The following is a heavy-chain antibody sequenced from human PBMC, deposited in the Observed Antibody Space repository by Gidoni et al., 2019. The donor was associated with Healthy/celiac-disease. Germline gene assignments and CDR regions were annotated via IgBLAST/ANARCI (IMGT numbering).Heavy chain of an antibody. CDR1: GGSISSGSYY. J-gene: IGHJ4*02. CDR3: ARGYGDYAGGPEFDY. D-gene: IGHD4-17*01. CDR2: IYTSGST. V-gene: IGHV4-61*02. Sequence: QVQLQESGPGLVKPSQTLSLTCTVSGGSISSGSYYWSWIRQPAGKGLEWIGRIYTSGSTNYNPSLKSRVTISVDTSKNQFSLKLSSVTAADTAVYYCARGYGDYAGGPEFDYWGQGTLVTVSS.